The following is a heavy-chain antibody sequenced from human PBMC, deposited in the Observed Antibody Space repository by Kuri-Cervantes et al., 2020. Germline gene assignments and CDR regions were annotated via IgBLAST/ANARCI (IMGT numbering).Heavy chain of an antibody. D-gene: IGHD2-8*01. J-gene: IGHJ4*02. V-gene: IGHV3-7*01. CDR1: GFIFSNYW. Sequence: GGSLRLSCAASGFIFSNYWMTWVRQAPGKGPEWVANIKQDGSERYYVDSVKGRFTISRDNAKSSLHLQMNSLRVEDTAVYYCARERETYCTNGVCYMYYFGYWGQGTLVTVSS. CDR2: IKQDGSER. CDR3: ARERETYCTNGVCYMYYFGY.